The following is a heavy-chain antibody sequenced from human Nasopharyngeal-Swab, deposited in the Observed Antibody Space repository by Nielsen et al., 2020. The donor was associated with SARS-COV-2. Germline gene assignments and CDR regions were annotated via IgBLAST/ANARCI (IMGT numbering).Heavy chain of an antibody. Sequence: GESLKISCAASGFTFSDYYMSWIRQAPGKGLEWVSYISSSGSTIYYADSVKGRFTISRDNAKNSLYLQMNSLRAEDTAVYYCARDSKGTAMVIVYYYYGMDVWGQGTTVTVSS. D-gene: IGHD5-18*01. J-gene: IGHJ6*02. CDR3: ARDSKGTAMVIVYYYYGMDV. CDR1: GFTFSDYY. CDR2: ISSSGSTI. V-gene: IGHV3-11*01.